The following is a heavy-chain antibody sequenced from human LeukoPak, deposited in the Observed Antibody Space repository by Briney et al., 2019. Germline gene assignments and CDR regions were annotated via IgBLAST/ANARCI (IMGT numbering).Heavy chain of an antibody. CDR1: GFTFSKYW. D-gene: IGHD6-13*01. J-gene: IGHJ4*02. V-gene: IGHV3-74*01. CDR3: ARAAAGKIDY. Sequence: GGSLRLSCAASGFTFSKYWMLWVRQAPGKGLESVSRINTDGTVTTYADSVKGRFTIPRDSSKNTLYLQMNSLRAEDTAVYYCARAAAGKIDYWGQGTLVTVSS. CDR2: INTDGTVT.